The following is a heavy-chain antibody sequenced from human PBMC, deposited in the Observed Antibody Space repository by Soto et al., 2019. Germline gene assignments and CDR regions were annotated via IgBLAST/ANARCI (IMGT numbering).Heavy chain of an antibody. V-gene: IGHV5-51*03. CDR2: IYPGDSDT. Sequence: GKSLKISCKGSGYSFTSYWIGWVRQMPGKGLEWMGIIYPGDSDTRYSPSFQGQVTISADKSISTAYLQWSSLKASDTAMYYCASNSGYDPSYYYYYGMDVWGQGTTVTVSS. CDR1: GYSFTSYW. D-gene: IGHD5-12*01. J-gene: IGHJ6*02. CDR3: ASNSGYDPSYYYYYGMDV.